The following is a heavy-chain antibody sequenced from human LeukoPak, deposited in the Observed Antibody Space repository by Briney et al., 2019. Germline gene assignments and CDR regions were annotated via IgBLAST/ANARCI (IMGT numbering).Heavy chain of an antibody. CDR1: GGTLSSYA. CDR2: IVPIFGTA. J-gene: IGHJ4*02. D-gene: IGHD1-26*01. CDR3: ARAGGSYSYYFDY. Sequence: ASVKVSRKASGGTLSSYAISWVRQAPGQGLEWMGGIVPIFGTANYAQKFQGRVTITADKSTSTAYMELSSLRSEDTAVYYCARAGGSYSYYFDYWGQGTLVTVSS. V-gene: IGHV1-69*06.